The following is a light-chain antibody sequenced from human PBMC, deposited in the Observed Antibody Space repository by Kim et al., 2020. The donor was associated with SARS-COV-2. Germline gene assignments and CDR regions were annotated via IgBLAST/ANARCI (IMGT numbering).Light chain of an antibody. CDR2: YDT. CDR1: SIGSKG. V-gene: IGLV3-21*04. J-gene: IGLJ2*01. CDR3: QVWDSSSDHRVV. Sequence: PGKPARVSCGGNSIGSKGVHWYQQKSGQAPVLVIYYDTDRPSGIPERFSGSSSGNTATLTISRVEAGDEADYYCQVWDSSSDHRVVFGGGTKVTVL.